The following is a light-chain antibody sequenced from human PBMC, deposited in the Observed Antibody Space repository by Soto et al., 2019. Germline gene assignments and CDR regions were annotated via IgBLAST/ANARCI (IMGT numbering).Light chain of an antibody. J-gene: IGLJ1*01. CDR2: DVS. V-gene: IGLV2-11*01. Sequence: QSALTQPRSVSGSPGQSVTISCTGTSSDVGGYNYVSWYQQNPGKAPKLMIYDVSKRPSGVPDRFSGSKSGNTASLTISGLQAEDEADYYCCSYAGSYRIFGTGTKLTVL. CDR3: CSYAGSYRI. CDR1: SSDVGGYNY.